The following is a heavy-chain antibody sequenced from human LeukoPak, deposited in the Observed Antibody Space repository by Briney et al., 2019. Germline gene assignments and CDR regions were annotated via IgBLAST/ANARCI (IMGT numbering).Heavy chain of an antibody. D-gene: IGHD1-1*01. J-gene: IGHJ4*02. Sequence: TGGSLRLSCAASGFTVSSNYMSWVRQAPGKGLEWVSVIYSGGSTYYADSVKGRFTISRDNSKNTLYLQMNSLRAEDTAVYYCARDRGDYWRYFDYWGQGTLVTVSS. CDR3: ARDRGDYWRYFDY. CDR2: IYSGGST. CDR1: GFTVSSNY. V-gene: IGHV3-66*01.